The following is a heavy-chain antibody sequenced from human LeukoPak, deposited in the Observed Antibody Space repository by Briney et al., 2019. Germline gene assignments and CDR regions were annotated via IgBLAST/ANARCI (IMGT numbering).Heavy chain of an antibody. CDR1: GGSINSYY. J-gene: IGHJ3*02. CDR2: IYYSGNT. D-gene: IGHD3-22*01. V-gene: IGHV4-59*01. CDR3: ARAKGGDSSGYYFYAFDI. Sequence: SETLSLTCTVSGGSINSYYWSWIRQAPGKGLEWIGYIYYSGNTDYNPSLKSRVTISVDTSKNQFSLKLSSVTAADTAVYYCARAKGGDSSGYYFYAFDIWGQGTMVTVSS.